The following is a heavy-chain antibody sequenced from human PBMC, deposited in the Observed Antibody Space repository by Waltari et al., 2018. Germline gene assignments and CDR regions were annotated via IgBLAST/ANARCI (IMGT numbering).Heavy chain of an antibody. CDR1: GGTFSSYA. CDR2: IIPIFGTA. J-gene: IGHJ5*02. Sequence: QVQLVQSGAEVKKPGSSVKVSCKASGGTFSSYAISWVRQAPGQGLELMGRIIPIFGTANYAHKFNGKVTSTADKSTSTAYMELSSQRSEDTSVYYCARDAREVVAATPGLFDPWGQGTLVTVSS. CDR3: ARDAREVVAATPGLFDP. D-gene: IGHD2-15*01. V-gene: IGHV1-69*13.